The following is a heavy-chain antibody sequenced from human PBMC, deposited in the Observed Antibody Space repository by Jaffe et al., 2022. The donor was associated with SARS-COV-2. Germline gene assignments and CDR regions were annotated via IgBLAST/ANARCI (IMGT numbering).Heavy chain of an antibody. Sequence: QVQLQESGPGLVKPSQTLSLTCTVSGGSISSGSYYWSWIRQPAGKGLEWIGRIYTSGSTNYNPSLKSRVTISVDTSKNQFSLKLSSVTAADTAVYYCARSGSSSSWFDPWGQGTLVTVSS. CDR1: GGSISSGSYY. J-gene: IGHJ5*02. CDR3: ARSGSSSSWFDP. D-gene: IGHD6-13*01. CDR2: IYTSGST. V-gene: IGHV4-61*02.